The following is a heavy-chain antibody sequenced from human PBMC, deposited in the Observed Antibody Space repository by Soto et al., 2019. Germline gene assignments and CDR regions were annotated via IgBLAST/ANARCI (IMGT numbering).Heavy chain of an antibody. CDR3: ARDESTVEGHFDY. CDR2: IYYSGST. D-gene: IGHD4-17*01. Sequence: SETLSLTCTVSGGSISSGDYYWSWIRQPPGKGLEWIGYIYYSGSTYYNPSLKSRVTISVDTSKNQFSLKLSAVTAADTAGYYCARDESTVEGHFDYWGQGTLVTVPS. J-gene: IGHJ4*02. CDR1: GGSISSGDYY. V-gene: IGHV4-30-4*01.